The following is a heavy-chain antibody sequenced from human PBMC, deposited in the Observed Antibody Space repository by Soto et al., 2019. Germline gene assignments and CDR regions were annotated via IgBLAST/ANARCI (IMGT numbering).Heavy chain of an antibody. CDR1: GFTLSDYY. J-gene: IGHJ3*01. D-gene: IGHD3-22*01. Sequence: QVQLVESGGGLVMPGGSLRLSCAASGFTLSDYYIFWIRQAPGKGLEWVSDISSSGSIINYADSVKGRFTISRDNAKNSLDLRMNSLTAGDTAVYYCAREFCTANSCYSSAFDVWGQGTMVTVSS. V-gene: IGHV3-11*01. CDR3: AREFCTANSCYSSAFDV. CDR2: ISSSGSII.